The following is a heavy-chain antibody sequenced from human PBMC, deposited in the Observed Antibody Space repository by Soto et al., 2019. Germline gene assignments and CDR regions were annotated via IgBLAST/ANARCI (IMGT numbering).Heavy chain of an antibody. CDR1: GGSISNYY. CDR3: ARAVNDFWSGFSYYFDY. J-gene: IGHJ4*02. V-gene: IGHV4-59*01. CDR2: IYYSGST. Sequence: PSETLSLTCTVSGGSISNYYWTWIRHPPGKGLEWIGYIYYSGSTKYNPSLKSRVIISVDTSKNLFSLKLSSVTAADTAVNYCARAVNDFWSGFSYYFDYWGQGALVTVST. D-gene: IGHD3-3*01.